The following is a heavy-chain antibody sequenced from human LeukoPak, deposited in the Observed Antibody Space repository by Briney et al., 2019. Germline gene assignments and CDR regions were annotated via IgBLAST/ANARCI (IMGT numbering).Heavy chain of an antibody. V-gene: IGHV3-53*01. J-gene: IGHJ5*02. CDR1: GFTVSSNY. Sequence: GGSLRLSCAASGFTVSSNYMSWVRQAPGKGLEWVSVIYSGGRTDYADSVKGRFTISRDNSENTVYLQMDSLRAEDTAVYYCAQNAANWFDPWGQGTLVTVSS. D-gene: IGHD2/OR15-2a*01. CDR2: IYSGGRT. CDR3: AQNAANWFDP.